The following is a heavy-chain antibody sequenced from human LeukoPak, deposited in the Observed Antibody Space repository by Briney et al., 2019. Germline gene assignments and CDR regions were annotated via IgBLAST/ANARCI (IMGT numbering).Heavy chain of an antibody. V-gene: IGHV4-39*07. Sequence: SETLSLTCTVSGGSISSSSYYWGWIRQPPGKGLEWIGSIYYSGSTYYNPSLKSRVTISVDTSKNQFSLKLSSVTAADTAVYYCASSNFLRHSSSWYGTFDPWGQGTLVTVSS. D-gene: IGHD6-13*01. CDR2: IYYSGST. CDR1: GGSISSSSYY. J-gene: IGHJ5*02. CDR3: ASSNFLRHSSSWYGTFDP.